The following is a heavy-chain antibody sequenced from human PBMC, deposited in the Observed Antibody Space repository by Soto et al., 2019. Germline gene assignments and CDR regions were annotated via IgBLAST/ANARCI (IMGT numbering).Heavy chain of an antibody. V-gene: IGHV1-69*06. J-gene: IGHJ4*02. CDR2: IIPIFGTA. Sequence: SVKVSCKASGGTVSGYAISWVRQARGQGLEWMGGIIPIFGTANYAQKFQGRVTITADKSTSTAYMELSSLRCEDTAVYYCARGYFYDNTGSSEFDSWGLPSLLTVSS. CDR1: GGTVSGYA. D-gene: IGHD3-22*01. CDR3: ARGYFYDNTGSSEFDS.